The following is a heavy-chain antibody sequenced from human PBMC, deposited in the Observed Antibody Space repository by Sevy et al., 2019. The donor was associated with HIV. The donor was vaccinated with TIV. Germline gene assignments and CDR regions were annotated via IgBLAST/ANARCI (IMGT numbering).Heavy chain of an antibody. J-gene: IGHJ3*02. CDR3: AKGGELELLPDAFDI. Sequence: GGSLRLSCAASGFTFDDYAMHWVRQAPGKGLEWVSGISWNSGSIGYADSVKGRFTISRDNAKNSLYLQMNSLRAEDTALYYCAKGGELELLPDAFDIWGQGTMVTVSS. D-gene: IGHD1-7*01. CDR2: ISWNSGSI. CDR1: GFTFDDYA. V-gene: IGHV3-9*01.